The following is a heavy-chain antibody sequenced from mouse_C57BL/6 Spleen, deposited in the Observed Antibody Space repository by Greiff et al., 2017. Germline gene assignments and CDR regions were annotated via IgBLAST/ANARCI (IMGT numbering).Heavy chain of an antibody. Sequence: QVQLQQPGAELVKPGASVKLSCKASGYTFTSYWMHWVKQRPGQGLEWIGMIHPNSGSTNYNEKFKSKATLTVDKSSSTAYMQLSSLTSEDSAVYYCAREDFITTVVAPSYFDYWGQGTTLTVSS. CDR2: IHPNSGST. J-gene: IGHJ2*01. CDR1: GYTFTSYW. CDR3: AREDFITTVVAPSYFDY. D-gene: IGHD1-1*01. V-gene: IGHV1-64*01.